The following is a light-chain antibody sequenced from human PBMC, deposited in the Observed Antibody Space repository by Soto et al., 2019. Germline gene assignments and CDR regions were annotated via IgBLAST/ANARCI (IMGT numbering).Light chain of an antibody. J-gene: IGKJ3*01. CDR3: QQSQSLPFT. V-gene: IGKV1-39*01. CDR2: DAS. CDR1: QTIDRS. Sequence: DVQMTQSPPSLSASVGDRVTITCRASQTIDRSLNWYQQKPGKAPNLLISDASNLQSGVPSRFSGSGSGTDFTLTISSLQPDDFAIYYCQQSQSLPFTFGPGTKVDIK.